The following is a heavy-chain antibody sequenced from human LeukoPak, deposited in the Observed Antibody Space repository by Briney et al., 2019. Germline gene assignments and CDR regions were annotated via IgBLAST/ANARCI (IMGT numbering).Heavy chain of an antibody. CDR3: AKDNAYYYDSSGYYYRRYSDS. CDR1: GFTFSTYG. D-gene: IGHD3-22*01. V-gene: IGHV3-30*18. CDR2: ISYDGSNK. Sequence: PGGSLRLSCAASGFTFSTYGIHWVRQAPGKGLEWVAIISYDGSNKYYADSVKGRFTISRDNSKSTLYLQMNSLRADDTAVYYCAKDNAYYYDSSGYYYRRYSDSWGQGTLVTVSS. J-gene: IGHJ4*02.